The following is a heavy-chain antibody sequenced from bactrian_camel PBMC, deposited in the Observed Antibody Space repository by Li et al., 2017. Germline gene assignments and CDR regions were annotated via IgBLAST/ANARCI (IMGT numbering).Heavy chain of an antibody. V-gene: IGHV3S40*01. CDR1: EFRFSTYI. Sequence: VQLVESGGGSVQSGGSLRLSCAATEFRFSTYIMSWVRQAPGKGLEWVSAVNIGGRGTDYSESVKGRFTISRDNAKNTLSLQLNSLKTEDTAMYYCVKLPGAWDVGYWGRGTQVTVS. CDR3: VKLPGAWDVGY. CDR2: VNIGGRGT. J-gene: IGHJ4*01.